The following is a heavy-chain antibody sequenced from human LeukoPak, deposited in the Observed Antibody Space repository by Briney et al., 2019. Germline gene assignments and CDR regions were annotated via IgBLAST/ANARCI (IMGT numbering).Heavy chain of an antibody. CDR2: ITSRDGGT. J-gene: IGHJ5*01. CDR3: AKDRPNYYESNDDYYRRNGDS. V-gene: IGHV3-23*01. Sequence: GGSLRLSCAASGFTFSIYAMSWVRQAPGKGLEWVSSITSRDGGTLYTDPVKGRFTISRDNSKNILYLQMNSLRAEDTAIYYCAKDRPNYYESNDDYYRRNGDSWGQGTLVTVSS. CDR1: GFTFSIYA. D-gene: IGHD3-22*01.